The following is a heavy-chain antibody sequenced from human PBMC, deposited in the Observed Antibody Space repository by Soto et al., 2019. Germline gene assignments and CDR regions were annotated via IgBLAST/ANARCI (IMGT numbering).Heavy chain of an antibody. CDR2: IKEDESGSKT. Sequence: EMHLVESGGGLVQPGGSLRLSCAASGFTFPAYWMSWVRQAPGKGLEWLADIKEDESGSKTYYAASVKGRLSISRDNAANSVSLQINSVRVEDAAVYYCARDSKDYGDYGWYFDLWGRGTLVSVS. J-gene: IGHJ2*01. CDR3: ARDSKDYGDYGWYFDL. D-gene: IGHD4-17*01. V-gene: IGHV3-7*01. CDR1: GFTFPAYW.